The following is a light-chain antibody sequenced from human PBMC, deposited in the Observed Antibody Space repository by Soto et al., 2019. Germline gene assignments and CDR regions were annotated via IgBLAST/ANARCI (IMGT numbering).Light chain of an antibody. CDR1: SGHSSYA. CDR2: LNSDGRH. CDR3: QTWGTGIRV. J-gene: IGLJ2*01. Sequence: QPVLTQSPSASASLGASVNLTCTLSSGHSSYAIAWHQQQPEKGPRFLMNLNSDGRHSKGDGIPDRFSGSSSGAERYLTISSLQSEDEADYYCQTWGTGIRVFGRGTKLTVL. V-gene: IGLV4-69*01.